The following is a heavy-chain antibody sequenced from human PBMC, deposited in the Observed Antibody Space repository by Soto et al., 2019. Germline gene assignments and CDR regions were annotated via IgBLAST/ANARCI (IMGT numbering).Heavy chain of an antibody. J-gene: IGHJ6*02. CDR2: IIPSYTE. V-gene: IGHV1-69*01. CDR3: ARDLRGMGFYYGMDV. D-gene: IGHD4-17*01. Sequence: QVQLVQSGAEVKKPGSSVKVSCKASGGTFSNYAISWVRQAPGQGLEWMGGIIPSYTENYAQKFQGRVTITADESTSTAYMELSSLRSEDTAVYFCARDLRGMGFYYGMDVWGQGTPVTVSS. CDR1: GGTFSNYA.